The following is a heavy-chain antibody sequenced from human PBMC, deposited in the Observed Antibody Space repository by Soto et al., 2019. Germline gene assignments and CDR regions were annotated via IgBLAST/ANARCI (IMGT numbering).Heavy chain of an antibody. CDR2: ISVSSTYA. CDR1: GFTFSSYS. V-gene: IGHV3-21*05. D-gene: IGHD2-21*01. CDR3: ARGVRYYSSEKPANFDY. Sequence: PGGSLRLSCAASGFTFSSYSMNWVRQAPGKGLECVAYISVSSTYANYGDSVEGRFTISRDNAENSLFLQMNSLRADDTAVYYCARGVRYYSSEKPANFDYWGQGALVTVSS. J-gene: IGHJ4*02.